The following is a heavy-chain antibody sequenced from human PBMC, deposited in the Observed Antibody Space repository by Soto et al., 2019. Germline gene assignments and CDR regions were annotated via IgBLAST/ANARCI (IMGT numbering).Heavy chain of an antibody. Sequence: SETLSLTCTVSGGSISSYYWSWIRQPPGKGLEWIGYIYYSGSTNYNPSLKSRVTISVDTSKNQFSLKLSSVTAADTAVYCCASHRASPAAFDYWGQGTLVTVSS. V-gene: IGHV4-59*08. CDR3: ASHRASPAAFDY. CDR1: GGSISSYY. D-gene: IGHD2-2*01. CDR2: IYYSGST. J-gene: IGHJ4*02.